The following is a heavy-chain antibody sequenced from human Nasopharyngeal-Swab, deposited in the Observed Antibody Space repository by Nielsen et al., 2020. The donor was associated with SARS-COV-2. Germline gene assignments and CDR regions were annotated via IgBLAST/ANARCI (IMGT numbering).Heavy chain of an antibody. CDR3: ARGLSGIVPAPILGLGPYYYYYYMDV. J-gene: IGHJ6*03. D-gene: IGHD2-2*01. V-gene: IGHV4-34*01. CDR2: INHSGST. Sequence: WIRQPPGKGLEWIAEINHSGSTNYNPSLKSRVTLSVDTSMNQVSLEVSSVTAADTAVYYCARGLSGIVPAPILGLGPYYYYYYMDVWGKGTTATVSS.